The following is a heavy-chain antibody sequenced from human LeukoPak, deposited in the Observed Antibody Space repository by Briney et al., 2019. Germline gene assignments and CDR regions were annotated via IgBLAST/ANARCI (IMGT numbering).Heavy chain of an antibody. J-gene: IGHJ4*02. CDR2: IYYSGST. CDR1: GGSISSSSYY. CDR3: ARQRRRWLLADSYYFDY. V-gene: IGHV4-39*01. Sequence: SETLSLTCTVSGGSISSSSYYWGWIRQPPGKGLEWIGSIYYSGSTYYNPSLKSRVTISVDTSKNQFSLKLSSVTAADTAVYYCARQRRRWLLADSYYFDYWGQGTLVTVSS. D-gene: IGHD5-24*01.